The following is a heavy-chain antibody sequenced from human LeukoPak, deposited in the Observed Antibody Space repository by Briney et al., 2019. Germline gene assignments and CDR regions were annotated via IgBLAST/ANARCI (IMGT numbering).Heavy chain of an antibody. D-gene: IGHD7-27*01. Sequence: PAETLSLTCNVSGDSIRSNSYYWGWIRQPPGKGLEWIGSIYYSGSTYYNPSLKSRVTISVDTSKNQFSLKLSSVTAADTAVYYCALHRLGMYYFDYWGQGTLVTVSS. CDR1: GDSIRSNSYY. CDR3: ALHRLGMYYFDY. CDR2: IYYSGST. J-gene: IGHJ4*02. V-gene: IGHV4-39*07.